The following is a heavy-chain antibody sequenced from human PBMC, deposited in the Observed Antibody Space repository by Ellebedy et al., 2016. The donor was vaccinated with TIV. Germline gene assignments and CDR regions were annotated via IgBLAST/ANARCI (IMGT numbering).Heavy chain of an antibody. CDR3: ARDAADNGGKLDY. CDR2: IYRGADGGDT. J-gene: IGHJ4*02. Sequence: PGGSLRLSCAASGFNVTTNYMNWVRLAPGKGLEWVSVIYRGADGGDTYYADSVRGRFTISRDNSKNTLYLHMNRLRAEDTAVYYCARDAADNGGKLDYWGQGALVTVSS. CDR1: GFNVTTNY. V-gene: IGHV3-53*01. D-gene: IGHD4-23*01.